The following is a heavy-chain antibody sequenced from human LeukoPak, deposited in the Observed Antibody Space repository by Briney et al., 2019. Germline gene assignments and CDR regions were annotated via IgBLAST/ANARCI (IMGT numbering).Heavy chain of an antibody. Sequence: GRSLRLSCAASGFTFSSYAMHWVRQAPGKGLEWVAVISYDGSNKYYADSVKGRFTISRDNSKNTLYLQMNSLRAEDTAVYYCARDRGGYCSGGSCYDFDYWGQGTLVTVSP. J-gene: IGHJ4*02. CDR2: ISYDGSNK. CDR1: GFTFSSYA. D-gene: IGHD2-15*01. V-gene: IGHV3-30*04. CDR3: ARDRGGYCSGGSCYDFDY.